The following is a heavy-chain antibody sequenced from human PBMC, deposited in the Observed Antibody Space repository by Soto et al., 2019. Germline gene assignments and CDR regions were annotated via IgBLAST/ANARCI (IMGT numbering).Heavy chain of an antibody. V-gene: IGHV3-23*01. CDR2: ISGSGGST. CDR3: AKDLGMDYYRSGSYSNVWFDP. Sequence: EVQLLESGGGLVQPGGSLRLSCAASGFTFSSYAMSWVRQAPGKGLEWVSAISGSGGSTYYADSVKGRFTISRDNSKDTQNVQMISLRTEDTAVYEGAKDLGMDYYRSGSYSNVWFDPWGQGTLVTVSS. D-gene: IGHD3-10*01. J-gene: IGHJ5*02. CDR1: GFTFSSYA.